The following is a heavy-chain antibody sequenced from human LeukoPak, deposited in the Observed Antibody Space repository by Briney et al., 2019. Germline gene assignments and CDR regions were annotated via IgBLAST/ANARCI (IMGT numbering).Heavy chain of an antibody. CDR1: GDSISSSSYY. J-gene: IGHJ4*02. V-gene: IGHV4-39*01. D-gene: IGHD1-26*01. Sequence: PSETLSLTCTVSGDSISSSSYYWGWIRQPPGKGLEWIGSIYYTGSTYRNPSLMSRVTISVDTSKNQFSLNLSSVTAADTAVYYCATQARIVGATGYFDYWGQGTLVTVSS. CDR3: ATQARIVGATGYFDY. CDR2: IYYTGST.